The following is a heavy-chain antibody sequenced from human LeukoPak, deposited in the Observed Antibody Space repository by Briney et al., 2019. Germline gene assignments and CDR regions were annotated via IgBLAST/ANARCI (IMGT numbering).Heavy chain of an antibody. V-gene: IGHV1-18*01. D-gene: IGHD3-3*01. CDR2: ISAYNGNT. CDR1: GYTFTSYG. CDR3: ARSSYYDFWSGSPDAFDI. Sequence: ASVKVSCKASGYTFTSYGISWVRQAPGQGLEWMGWISAYNGNTNYAQKLQGRVTMTTDTSTSTAYMELRSLRSDDTAVYYCARSSYYDFWSGSPDAFDIWGQGTMVTVSS. J-gene: IGHJ3*02.